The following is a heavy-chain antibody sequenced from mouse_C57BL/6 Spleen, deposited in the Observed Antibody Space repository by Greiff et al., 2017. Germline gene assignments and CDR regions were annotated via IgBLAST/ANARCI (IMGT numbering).Heavy chain of an antibody. CDR1: GYSFTGYY. V-gene: IGHV1-42*01. CDR3: ARSHDYDEDYFDY. J-gene: IGHJ2*01. CDR2: INPSTGGT. Sequence: EVMLVESGPELVKPGASVKISCKASGYSFTGYYMNWVKQSPEKSLEWIGEINPSTGGTTYNQKFKAKATLTVDKSSSTAYMQLKSLTSEDSAVYYCARSHDYDEDYFDYWGQGTTLTVSS. D-gene: IGHD2-4*01.